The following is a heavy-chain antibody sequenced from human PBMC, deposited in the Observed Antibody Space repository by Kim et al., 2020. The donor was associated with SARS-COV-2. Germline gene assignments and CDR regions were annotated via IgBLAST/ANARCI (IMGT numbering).Heavy chain of an antibody. J-gene: IGHJ3*02. CDR1: GGSISSGDYY. CDR2: IYYSGST. Sequence: SETLSLTCTVSGGSISSGDYYWSWIRQPPGKGLEWIGYIYYSGSTYYNPSLKSRVTISVDTSKNQFSLKLSSVTAADTAVYYCARGTVGDDAFDIWGQGTMVTVSS. V-gene: IGHV4-30-4*01. CDR3: ARGTVGDDAFDI. D-gene: IGHD3-16*01.